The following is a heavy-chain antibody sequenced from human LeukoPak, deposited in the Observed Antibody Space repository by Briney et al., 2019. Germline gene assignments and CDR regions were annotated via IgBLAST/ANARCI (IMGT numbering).Heavy chain of an antibody. J-gene: IGHJ4*02. CDR3: ARVMWQQLAPSDY. D-gene: IGHD6-13*01. Sequence: GGALRLSCAAPGVTLCGGWVNWVRPAPGEGVEGGGNINEDGSEKYYVDSVKGRFTISRDNARNSLYLHMDSLRAEDTAVYYCARVMWQQLAPSDYWGQGTLVTVSS. CDR2: INEDGSEK. V-gene: IGHV3-7*03. CDR1: GVTLCGGW.